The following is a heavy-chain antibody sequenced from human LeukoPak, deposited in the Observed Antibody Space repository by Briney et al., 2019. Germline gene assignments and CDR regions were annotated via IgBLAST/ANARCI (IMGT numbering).Heavy chain of an antibody. D-gene: IGHD2-15*01. V-gene: IGHV4-59*08. CDR3: ASRRGSIGYFDY. Sequence: PSETLSLTCTVSGGSISSYYWSWIRQPPGKGLEWIGYIYYSGSTNYNPSLKSRVTISVDTSKNQFSLELSSVTAADTAVYYCASRRGSIGYFDYWGQGTLVTVSS. CDR1: GGSISSYY. CDR2: IYYSGST. J-gene: IGHJ4*02.